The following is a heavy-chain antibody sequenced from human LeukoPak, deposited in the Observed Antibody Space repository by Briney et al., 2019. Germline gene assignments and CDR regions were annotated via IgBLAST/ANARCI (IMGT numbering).Heavy chain of an antibody. CDR1: GFTFSSNY. CDR3: ARAITYYYASSGYSLFDY. D-gene: IGHD3-22*01. CDR2: IYSGGST. Sequence: GGSLRLSCAASGFTFSSNYMSWVRQAPGKGLEWVSLIYSGGSTYYADSVKGRFSISRDNSKNTVYLQMNSLRAEDTAVYYCARAITYYYASSGYSLFDYWGQGTLVTVSS. V-gene: IGHV3-53*01. J-gene: IGHJ4*02.